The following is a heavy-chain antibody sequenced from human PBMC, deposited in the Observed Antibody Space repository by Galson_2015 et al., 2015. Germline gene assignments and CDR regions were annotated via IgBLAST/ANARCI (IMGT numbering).Heavy chain of an antibody. V-gene: IGHV1-3*01. CDR1: GYTFTSYA. CDR2: INAGNGNI. J-gene: IGHJ5*02. D-gene: IGHD2-15*01. CDR3: ARGRVVAASTGFRYNWFDP. Sequence: SVKVSCKASGYTFTSYAIHWVRQAPGQRLEWMGWINAGNGNIKCSQKFQGRVTITRDTSASTAYMELSSLRSEDTAVYYCARGRVVAASTGFRYNWFDPWGQGTLVTVSS.